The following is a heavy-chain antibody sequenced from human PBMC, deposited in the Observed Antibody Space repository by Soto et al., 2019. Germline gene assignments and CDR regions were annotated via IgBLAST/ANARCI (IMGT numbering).Heavy chain of an antibody. CDR2: TYYSGST. J-gene: IGHJ6*03. D-gene: IGHD5-18*01. CDR1: GGSISSYY. Sequence: SETLSLTCTVSGGSISSYYWSWIRQPPGKGLEWIGYTYYSGSTNYNPSLKSRVTISVDTSKNQFSLKLSSVTAADTAVYYCARRGDSYGYGNYYYYYMDVWGKGTTVTVSS. CDR3: ARRGDSYGYGNYYYYYMDV. V-gene: IGHV4-59*08.